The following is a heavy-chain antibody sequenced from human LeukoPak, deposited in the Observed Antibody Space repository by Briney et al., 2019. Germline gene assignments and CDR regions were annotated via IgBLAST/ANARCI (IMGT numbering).Heavy chain of an antibody. CDR3: AKNLYCGGGSCYPSALGMDV. CDR2: IYRSGST. J-gene: IGHJ6*02. Sequence: SETLSLTCAVSGASISSGINCWSWIRQAPGKGLEWIGYIYRSGSTQFSPSFKSRVTMSADTSQNQFSLKLRSVTAADTAVYYCAKNLYCGGGSCYPSALGMDVWGQGTTVTVSS. CDR1: GASISSGINC. V-gene: IGHV4-30-2*01. D-gene: IGHD2-15*01.